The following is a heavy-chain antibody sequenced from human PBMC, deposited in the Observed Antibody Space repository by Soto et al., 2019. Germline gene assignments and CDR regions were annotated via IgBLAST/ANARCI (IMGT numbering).Heavy chain of an antibody. Sequence: GGSLRLSCSASGFAFSSYWMHWVRQAPRKGLVWVSRINSDGSSTTYADSVKGRFTISRDNAKNTLYLQMNSLRAEDTAVYYCARVGYSSAWLLNYWGQGTLVTVSS. CDR3: ARVGYSSAWLLNY. CDR2: INSDGSST. J-gene: IGHJ4*02. D-gene: IGHD6-25*01. V-gene: IGHV3-74*01. CDR1: GFAFSSYW.